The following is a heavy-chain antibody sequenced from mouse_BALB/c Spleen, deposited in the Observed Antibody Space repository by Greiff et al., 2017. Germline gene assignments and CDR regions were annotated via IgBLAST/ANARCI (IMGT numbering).Heavy chain of an antibody. CDR1: GYTFTSYW. J-gene: IGHJ3*01. CDR3: TRSSSGYVWFAY. V-gene: IGHV1S22*01. CDR2: IYPGSGST. D-gene: IGHD3-1*01. Sequence: LQQPGSELVRPGASVKLSCKASGYTFTSYWMHWVKQRPGQGLEWIGNIYPGSGSTNYDEKFKSKATLTVDTSSSTAYMQLSSLTSEDSAVYYCTRSSSGYVWFAYWGQGTLVTVSA.